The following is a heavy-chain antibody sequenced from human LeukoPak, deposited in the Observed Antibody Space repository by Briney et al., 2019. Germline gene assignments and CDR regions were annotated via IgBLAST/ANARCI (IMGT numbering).Heavy chain of an antibody. CDR3: ARELVTSSY. CDR1: GFTFSSYI. CDR2: ISSSSSSI. D-gene: IGHD4-23*01. J-gene: IGHJ4*02. Sequence: GGSLRLSCAASGFTFSSYIMNWVRQAPGKGLEWVSSISSSSSSIYYADSVRGRFTISRHNAKDSLYLQMNSLRAEDTAIYYCARELVTSSYWGQGTLVTVSS. V-gene: IGHV3-21*01.